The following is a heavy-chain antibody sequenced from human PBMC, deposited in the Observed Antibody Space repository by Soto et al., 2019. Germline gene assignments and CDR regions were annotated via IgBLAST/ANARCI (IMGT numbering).Heavy chain of an antibody. V-gene: IGHV1-8*01. D-gene: IGHD3-16*02. CDR1: GYTFTSYD. CDR3: ARGVRLHLGELSPNRYYYYMDV. J-gene: IGHJ6*03. CDR2: MNPNSGNT. Sequence: EASVKVSCKASGYTFTSYDINWVRQATGQGLEWMGWMNPNSGNTGYAQKFQGRVTMTRNTSISTAYMELSSLRSEDTAVYYCARGVRLHLGELSPNRYYYYMDVWGKGTTVTVSS.